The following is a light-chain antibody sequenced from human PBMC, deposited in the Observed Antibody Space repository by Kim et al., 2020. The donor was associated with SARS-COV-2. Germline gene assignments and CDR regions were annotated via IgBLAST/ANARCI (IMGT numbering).Light chain of an antibody. J-gene: IGLJ2*01. CDR3: QVWDSSTAVV. CDR1: NIGGHS. Sequence: VAPGQTARITCGGNNIGGHSVHWYQQKPGQAPVLVMYYDSDRPSGIPERFSGSKSANTATLTISRVEAGDEADYYCQVWDSSTAVVFGGGTQLTVL. CDR2: YDS. V-gene: IGLV3-21*01.